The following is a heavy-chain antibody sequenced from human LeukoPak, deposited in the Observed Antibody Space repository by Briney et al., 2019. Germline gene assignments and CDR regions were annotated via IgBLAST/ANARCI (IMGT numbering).Heavy chain of an antibody. J-gene: IGHJ6*02. V-gene: IGHV4-34*01. CDR1: GVSFSSYL. D-gene: IGHD1-14*01. CDR3: TRSGLTGMRKYPRADYYYYGMDV. Sequence: PSETLSLTCAVPGVSFSSYLLSWLRQPPGKGLEWVGDINYNGEITNYNASLKSRFTISVDTSKNQFSLKMTSLTAADTAVYYCTRSGLTGMRKYPRADYYYYGMDVWGQGNPVTASS. CDR2: INYNGEIT.